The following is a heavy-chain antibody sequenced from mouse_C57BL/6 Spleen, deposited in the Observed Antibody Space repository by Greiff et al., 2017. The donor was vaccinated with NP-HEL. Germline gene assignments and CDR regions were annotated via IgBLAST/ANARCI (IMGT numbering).Heavy chain of an antibody. CDR2: IHPNSGST. Sequence: VQLQQPGAELVKPGASVKLSCKASGYTFTSYWMHWVKQRPGQGLEWIGMIHPNSGSTNYNEKFKSKATLTVDKSSSTAYMQLSSLTSEDSAVYYCAREDNWDHYFDYWGQGTTLTVSS. CDR1: GYTFTSYW. CDR3: AREDNWDHYFDY. J-gene: IGHJ2*01. V-gene: IGHV1-64*01. D-gene: IGHD4-1*01.